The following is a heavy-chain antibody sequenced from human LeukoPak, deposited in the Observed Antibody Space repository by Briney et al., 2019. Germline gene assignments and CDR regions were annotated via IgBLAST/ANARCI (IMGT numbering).Heavy chain of an antibody. Sequence: SETLSLTCTVSGGSISSSSYYWGWIRQPPGKGLEWIGSIYYSGSTHYNPSLKSRVTISVDTSKNQFSLKLSSVTAADTAVYYCSVLLRTYYDFWSGYFYWGQGTLVTVSS. CDR2: IYYSGST. V-gene: IGHV4-39*01. D-gene: IGHD3-3*01. CDR3: SVLLRTYYDFWSGYFY. J-gene: IGHJ4*02. CDR1: GGSISSSSYY.